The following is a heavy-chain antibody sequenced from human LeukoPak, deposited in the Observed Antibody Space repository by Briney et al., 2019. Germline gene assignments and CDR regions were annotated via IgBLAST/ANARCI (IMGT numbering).Heavy chain of an antibody. CDR1: GFTFSSYA. Sequence: PGGSLRLSCAASGFTFSSYAMSWVRQAPGKGLEWVSAICGSGGSTYYADSVKGRFTISRDNSKNTLYLQMNSLRAEDTAVYYCAKSEIVVVPAAMLANYYYYGMDVWGQGTTVTVSS. D-gene: IGHD2-2*01. CDR3: AKSEIVVVPAAMLANYYYYGMDV. CDR2: ICGSGGST. J-gene: IGHJ6*02. V-gene: IGHV3-23*01.